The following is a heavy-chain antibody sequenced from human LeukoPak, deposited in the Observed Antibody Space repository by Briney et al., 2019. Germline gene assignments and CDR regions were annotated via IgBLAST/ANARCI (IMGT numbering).Heavy chain of an antibody. Sequence: ASVKVSCKASGYTFTSYDINWVRQATGQGLEWMGWMNPNSGNTGYAQKSQGRVTMTRNTSISTAYMELSSLRSEDTAVYYCARVSHSSGYYYTLSFDYWGQGTLVTVSS. CDR1: GYTFTSYD. D-gene: IGHD3-22*01. CDR2: MNPNSGNT. CDR3: ARVSHSSGYYYTLSFDY. V-gene: IGHV1-8*01. J-gene: IGHJ4*02.